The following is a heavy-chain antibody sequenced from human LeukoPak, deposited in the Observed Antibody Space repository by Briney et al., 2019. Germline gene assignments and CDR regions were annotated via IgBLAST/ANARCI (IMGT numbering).Heavy chain of an antibody. V-gene: IGHV3-48*03. CDR1: GFTFSSYE. J-gene: IGHJ4*02. Sequence: GGSLRLSCAASGFTFSSYEMNGVGQAPGKGLEWVSYISSSGSTIYYADSVKGRFTISRDNAKNSLYLQMNSLRAEDTAIYYCATYRQVMLPFESWGQGTLVTVSS. CDR2: ISSSGSTI. D-gene: IGHD5-18*01. CDR3: ATYRQVMLPFES.